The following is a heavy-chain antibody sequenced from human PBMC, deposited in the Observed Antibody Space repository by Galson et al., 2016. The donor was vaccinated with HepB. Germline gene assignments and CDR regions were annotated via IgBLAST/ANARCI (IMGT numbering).Heavy chain of an antibody. CDR1: GDSVSSDSAA. CDR3: ARARGDSNIWRYDALAI. J-gene: IGHJ3*02. D-gene: IGHD6-13*01. Sequence: CAISGDSVSSDSAAWNWIRQSPSRGLEWLGRTYCRSQWYNDYAVSVKGRLIINPDTSKNQFSLHLNSVTPEDTAFYYCARARGDSNIWRYDALAIWGQGTMVTVSS. CDR2: TYCRSQWYN. V-gene: IGHV6-1*01.